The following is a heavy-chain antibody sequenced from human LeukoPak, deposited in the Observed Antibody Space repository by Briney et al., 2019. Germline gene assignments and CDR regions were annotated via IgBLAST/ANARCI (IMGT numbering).Heavy chain of an antibody. D-gene: IGHD5-12*01. CDR3: ARRGYSGYEFFDY. Sequence: PSETLSLTCAVSGYSISSGYYWGWIRPPPGKGLEWIGSIYHSGSTYYNPSLKSRVTISVDTSKNQFSLKLSSVTAADTAVYYCARRGYSGYEFFDYWGQGTLVTVSS. CDR1: GYSISSGYY. CDR2: IYHSGST. V-gene: IGHV4-38-2*01. J-gene: IGHJ4*02.